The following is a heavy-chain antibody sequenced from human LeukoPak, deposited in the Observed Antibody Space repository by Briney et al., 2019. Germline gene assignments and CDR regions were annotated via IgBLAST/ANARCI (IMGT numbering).Heavy chain of an antibody. CDR2: INPSGGRT. CDR3: ARDLVGYSYGHFDY. CDR1: GYTFTSYY. J-gene: IGHJ4*02. Sequence: ASVKVSCKASGYTFTSYYIHWVRQAPGQGLEWMGIINPSGGRTSYAQKFQDRVAMTRDTSTSTVYMELSSLRSEDTAVYYCARDLVGYSYGHFDYWGQGTLVTVSS. V-gene: IGHV1-46*01. D-gene: IGHD5-18*01.